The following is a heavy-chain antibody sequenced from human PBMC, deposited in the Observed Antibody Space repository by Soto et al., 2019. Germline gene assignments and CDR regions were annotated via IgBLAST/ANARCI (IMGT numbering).Heavy chain of an antibody. CDR1: GGTFNSYA. V-gene: IGHV1-69*12. Sequence: QVQLVQSGAEEKKPGSSVKVSCKASGGTFNSYAISWVRQAPGQGLEWMGGIIPIFGTANYAQKFQGRVTITADESTSTAYMELSSLRSVDTAVYYCARDGGVYDYSPFDYWGQGTLVTVSS. D-gene: IGHD4-4*01. CDR2: IIPIFGTA. J-gene: IGHJ4*02. CDR3: ARDGGVYDYSPFDY.